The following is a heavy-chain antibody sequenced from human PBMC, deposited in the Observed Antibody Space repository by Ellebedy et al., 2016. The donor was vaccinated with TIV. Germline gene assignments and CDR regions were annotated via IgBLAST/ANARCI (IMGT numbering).Heavy chain of an antibody. V-gene: IGHV3-53*01. Sequence: GESLKISCAASGFTVSSNYMSWVRQAPGKGLEWVSVIYSGGSTYYADSVKGRFTISRDNAKNSLYLQMNSLRAEDTAVYYCAKGDEPAAAHYYYGMDVWGQGTTVTVSS. CDR2: IYSGGST. CDR3: AKGDEPAAAHYYYGMDV. D-gene: IGHD6-13*01. J-gene: IGHJ6*02. CDR1: GFTVSSNY.